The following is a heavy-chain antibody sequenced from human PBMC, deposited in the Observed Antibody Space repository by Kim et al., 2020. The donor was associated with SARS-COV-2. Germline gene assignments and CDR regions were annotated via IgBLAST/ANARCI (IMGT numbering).Heavy chain of an antibody. J-gene: IGHJ3*02. Sequence: GESLKISCKGSGYSFTSYWIGWVRQMPGKGLEWMGIIYPGDSDTRYSPSFQGQVTISADKSISTAYLQWSSLKASDTAMYYCARCPVVVIEKHHNAFDIWGQGTMVTVSS. CDR2: IYPGDSDT. CDR3: ARCPVVVIEKHHNAFDI. D-gene: IGHD3-22*01. CDR1: GYSFTSYW. V-gene: IGHV5-51*01.